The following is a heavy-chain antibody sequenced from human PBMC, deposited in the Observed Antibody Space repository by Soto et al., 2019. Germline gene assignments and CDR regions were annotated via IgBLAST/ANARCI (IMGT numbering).Heavy chain of an antibody. CDR1: GFTFSNAW. CDR3: TTDPPYCRGGRRHY. D-gene: IGHD2-15*01. CDR2: IKSKTDGGTT. Sequence: GGSLRLSCAASGFTFSNAWMSWVRQAPGKGLEWVGRIKSKTDGGTTDYAAPVKGRFTISRDDSKNTLYLQMNSLKTEDTAVYYCTTDPPYCRGGRRHYWGQGTLVTVSS. V-gene: IGHV3-15*01. J-gene: IGHJ4*02.